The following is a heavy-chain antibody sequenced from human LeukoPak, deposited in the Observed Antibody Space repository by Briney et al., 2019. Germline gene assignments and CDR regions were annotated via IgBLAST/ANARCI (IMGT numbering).Heavy chain of an antibody. CDR1: GFTFSDYY. CDR2: ISSSGSTI. CDR3: ARELRDGCNYLVDY. Sequence: GGSLRLSCAASGFTFSDYYMSWIRQAPGKGLEWVSYISSSGSTIYYADSVKGRFTISRDNAKNSLYLQMNSLRAEDTAVYYCARELRDGCNYLVDYWGQGTLVTVSS. J-gene: IGHJ4*02. V-gene: IGHV3-11*01. D-gene: IGHD5-24*01.